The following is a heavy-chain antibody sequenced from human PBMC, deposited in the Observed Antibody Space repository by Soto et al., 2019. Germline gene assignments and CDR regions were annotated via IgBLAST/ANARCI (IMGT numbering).Heavy chain of an antibody. D-gene: IGHD6-19*01. Sequence: QVQLVESGGGVVQPGRSLRLSCAASGFTFSSYAMHWVRQAPDKGLEWVTIISDHGSNKYYADSVKGRFTISRDNSKNTLYLQMNSLRAEDTAVYYCAKGAGSIAVAGTHDYWGQGTLVTVSS. V-gene: IGHV3-30-3*01. J-gene: IGHJ4*02. CDR3: AKGAGSIAVAGTHDY. CDR2: ISDHGSNK. CDR1: GFTFSSYA.